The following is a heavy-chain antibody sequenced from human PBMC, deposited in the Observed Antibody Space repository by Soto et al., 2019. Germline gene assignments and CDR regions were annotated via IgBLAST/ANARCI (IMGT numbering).Heavy chain of an antibody. V-gene: IGHV1-69*13. CDR2: IIPIFGTA. CDR1: GGTFSSYA. J-gene: IGHJ6*02. CDR3: ARSGAMADYYYYGMDV. Sequence: GASVKVSCKASGGTFSSYAISWVRQAPGQGLEWMGGIIPIFGTADYAQKFQGRVTITADESTSTAYMELSSLRSEDTAAYYCARSGAMADYYYYGMDVWGQRTTVTVSS. D-gene: IGHD1-26*01.